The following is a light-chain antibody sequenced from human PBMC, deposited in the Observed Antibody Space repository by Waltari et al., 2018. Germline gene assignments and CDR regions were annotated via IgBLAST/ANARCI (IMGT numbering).Light chain of an antibody. CDR2: SAY. Sequence: EIVMTQSPATLSVSLGERATLSCRASQSVGSNYLAWYQQTPGQAPRLLISSAYTRATGVPARFSGSGSGTEFTLTISSLQSEDFAIYYCQQYNNWPWTFGQGTKVEI. J-gene: IGKJ1*01. V-gene: IGKV3-15*01. CDR3: QQYNNWPWT. CDR1: QSVGSN.